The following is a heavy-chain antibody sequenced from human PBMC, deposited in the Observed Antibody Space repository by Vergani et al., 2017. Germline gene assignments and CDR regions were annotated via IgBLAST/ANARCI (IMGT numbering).Heavy chain of an antibody. CDR3: ARDQRCSGGSCSRGPYDGMDV. V-gene: IGHV3-23*01. Sequence: EVQLLESGGGLVQPGGSLRLSCAASGFTFSSYAMSWVRQAPGKGLEWVSAISGSGGSTYYADSVKGRFTISRDNSKSTLYLQMNSLRAEDTAVYYCARDQRCSGGSCSRGPYDGMDVWGQGTTVTVSS. CDR1: GFTFSSYA. D-gene: IGHD2-15*01. J-gene: IGHJ6*02. CDR2: ISGSGGST.